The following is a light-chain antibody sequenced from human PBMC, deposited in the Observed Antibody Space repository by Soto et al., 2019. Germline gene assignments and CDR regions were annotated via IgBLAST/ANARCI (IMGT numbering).Light chain of an antibody. Sequence: EIVLTQAPATLSLSPGERATLSCRASQSVSSYLAWYQQKPGQAPRLLIYDASNRATGIPPRFSGSGSGPDFTLTISSLEPEDFAVYYCQQRSNWPITFGQGTRLEIK. J-gene: IGKJ5*01. CDR2: DAS. V-gene: IGKV3-11*01. CDR3: QQRSNWPIT. CDR1: QSVSSY.